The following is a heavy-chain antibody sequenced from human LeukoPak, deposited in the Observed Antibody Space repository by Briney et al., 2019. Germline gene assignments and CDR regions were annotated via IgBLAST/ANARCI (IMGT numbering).Heavy chain of an antibody. V-gene: IGHV4-4*07. Sequence: SETLSLTCTVSGGSISSYYWSWIRQPAGKGLEWIGRIYTSGSTNYNPSLKSRVTMSVDTSKNQFSLKLSSVTAADTAVCYCARHENYGDTYNWFDPWGQGTLVTVSS. CDR2: IYTSGST. CDR3: ARHENYGDTYNWFDP. D-gene: IGHD4-17*01. CDR1: GGSISSYY. J-gene: IGHJ5*02.